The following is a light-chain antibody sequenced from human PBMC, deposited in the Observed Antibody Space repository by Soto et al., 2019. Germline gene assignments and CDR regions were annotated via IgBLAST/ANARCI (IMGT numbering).Light chain of an antibody. CDR1: SASVSTSDY. Sequence: QTVVTQEPSLSVSPGRTVTLTCGLSSASVSTSDYPSWYQQTPGQAPRTLIYNTNTRSSGVPDRFSGSILGNKAALTITGAQADDESDYYCVLYVGSGIVVFGGGTQLTVL. V-gene: IGLV8-61*01. CDR3: VLYVGSGIVV. CDR2: NTN. J-gene: IGLJ2*01.